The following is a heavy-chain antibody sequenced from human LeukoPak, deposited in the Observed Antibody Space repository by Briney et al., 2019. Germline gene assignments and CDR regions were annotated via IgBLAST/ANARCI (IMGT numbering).Heavy chain of an antibody. V-gene: IGHV3-30-3*01. D-gene: IGHD5-18*01. CDR2: ISYDGSNK. J-gene: IGHJ4*02. Sequence: HAGGPLRLSCAASGFTFSSYAMHWVRQAPGKGLEWVAVISYDGSNKYYADSVKGRFTISRDNSKNTLYLQMNSLRAEDTAVYYCARDTAHDYWGQGTLVTVSS. CDR1: GFTFSSYA. CDR3: ARDTAHDY.